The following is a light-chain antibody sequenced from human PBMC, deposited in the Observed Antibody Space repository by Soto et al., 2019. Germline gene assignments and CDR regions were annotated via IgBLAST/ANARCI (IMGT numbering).Light chain of an antibody. CDR2: DVS. CDR3: SSYSRRSTYV. V-gene: IGLV2-14*03. CDR1: SSDVGAYNY. Sequence: QSVLTQPRSVSGSPGQSVTISCTGTSSDVGAYNYVSWYQQHPGKAPKFMIYDVSYRPSGVSNRFSGSKSGNTASLTISGLQAEDEADYFCSSYSRRSTYVFGTGTKVTVL. J-gene: IGLJ1*01.